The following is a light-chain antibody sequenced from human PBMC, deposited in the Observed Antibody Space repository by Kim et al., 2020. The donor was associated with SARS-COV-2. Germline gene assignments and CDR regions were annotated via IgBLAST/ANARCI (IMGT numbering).Light chain of an antibody. Sequence: SPGERAALSGRASQSVRSNYLAWYQQKPGQAPRLLIYNASYRATGIPDRFSGSGSGTDFTLTISRLEPEDFAVYYCQQYVSSPRTFGQGTKVDIK. CDR1: QSVRSNY. J-gene: IGKJ1*01. CDR2: NAS. CDR3: QQYVSSPRT. V-gene: IGKV3-20*01.